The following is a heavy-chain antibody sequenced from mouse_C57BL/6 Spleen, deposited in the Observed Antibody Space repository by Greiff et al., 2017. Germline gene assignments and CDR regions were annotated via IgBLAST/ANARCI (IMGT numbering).Heavy chain of an antibody. CDR3: ARGDYRYWYFDV. V-gene: IGHV1-80*01. Sequence: QVQLQQSGAELVKPGASVKISCKASGYAFSSYWMNWVKQRPGKGLEWIGQIYPRDGDTNYNGKFKGKATLTADKSASTAYMQLSSLTSEDSAVYFCARGDYRYWYFDVWGTGTTVTVSS. CDR1: GYAFSSYW. CDR2: IYPRDGDT. J-gene: IGHJ1*03. D-gene: IGHD2-4*01.